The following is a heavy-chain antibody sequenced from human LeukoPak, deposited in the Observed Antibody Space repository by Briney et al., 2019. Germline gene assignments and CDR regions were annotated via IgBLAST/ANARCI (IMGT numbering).Heavy chain of an antibody. CDR2: INPNSGGT. D-gene: IGHD1-1*01. CDR1: GYTCTGYY. Sequence: ASVKVSCKASGYTCTGYYMHWVRQAPGQGLEWIGRINPNSGGTNYAQKVQVRVTMTRVTSISTAYMELSRLRCDYTAVYYCSRETRSGYYSMHVWGERTPVTVSS. J-gene: IGHJ6*03. V-gene: IGHV1-2*06. CDR3: SRETRSGYYSMHV.